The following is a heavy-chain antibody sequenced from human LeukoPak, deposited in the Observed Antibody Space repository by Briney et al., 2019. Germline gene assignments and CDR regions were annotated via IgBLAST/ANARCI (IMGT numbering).Heavy chain of an antibody. Sequence: GGSLRLSCAVSGFTLSNYWMSWVRQAPGKGLEWVANINQDGSEKYYVDSVKGRFTISRDNAKNSLYLQMSSLRAEDTAVYFCVSTMTFDYWGQGTLVTVSS. CDR1: GFTLSNYW. CDR2: INQDGSEK. V-gene: IGHV3-7*01. CDR3: VSTMTFDY. D-gene: IGHD3-22*01. J-gene: IGHJ4*02.